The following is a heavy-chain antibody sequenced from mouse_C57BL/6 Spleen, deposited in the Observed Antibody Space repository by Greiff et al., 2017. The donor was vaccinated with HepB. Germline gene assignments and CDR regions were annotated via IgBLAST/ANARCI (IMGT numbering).Heavy chain of an antibody. J-gene: IGHJ3*01. D-gene: IGHD2-5*01. CDR2: IDPSDSET. Sequence: QVQLQQPGAELVRPGSSVKLSCKASGYTFTSYWMHWVKQRPIQGLEWIGNIDPSDSETHYNQKFKDKATLTVDKSSSTAYMQLSSLTSEDSAVYYCARMGSYYSNYGWFAYWGQGTLVTVSA. V-gene: IGHV1-52*01. CDR3: ARMGSYYSNYGWFAY. CDR1: GYTFTSYW.